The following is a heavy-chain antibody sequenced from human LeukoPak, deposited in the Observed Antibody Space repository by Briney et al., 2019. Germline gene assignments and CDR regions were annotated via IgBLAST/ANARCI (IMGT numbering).Heavy chain of an antibody. Sequence: GRSLRLSCAAAGFTFSSYWMSWVRQAPGKWLEWVANIKQDGSEKYYVDSVKGRFTISRDNAKNSLYLQMNSLRAEDTAVYYCARDLSGWELQEYWGQGTLVTVSS. CDR2: IKQDGSEK. V-gene: IGHV3-7*01. D-gene: IGHD1-26*01. J-gene: IGHJ4*02. CDR3: ARDLSGWELQEY. CDR1: GFTFSSYW.